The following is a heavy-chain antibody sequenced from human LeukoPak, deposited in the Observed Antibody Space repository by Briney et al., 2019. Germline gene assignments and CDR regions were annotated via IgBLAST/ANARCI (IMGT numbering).Heavy chain of an antibody. J-gene: IGHJ6*04. CDR1: GGSFSGYY. CDR2: INHSGST. Sequence: SETLSLTCAVYGGSFSGYYWSWIRQPPGKGLEWIGEINHSGSTNYNPSLKSRVTISVDTSKNQFSLKLSSVTAAGTAVYYCARGDYYYGMDVWGKGTTVTVSS. V-gene: IGHV4-34*01. CDR3: ARGDYYYGMDV.